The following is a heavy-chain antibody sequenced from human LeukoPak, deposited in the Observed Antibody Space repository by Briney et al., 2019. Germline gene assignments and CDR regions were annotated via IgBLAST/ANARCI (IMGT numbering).Heavy chain of an antibody. CDR2: ISAYNGNT. Sequence: ASVKVSCKASGYTFTSYGISWVRQAPGQGLEWMGWISAYNGNTNYAQKLQGRVTMTTDTSTSTAYMELRSLRSDDTAVFYCATVTVGAIGANYFDYWGQGTLVTVSS. CDR3: ATVTVGAIGANYFDY. V-gene: IGHV1-18*01. CDR1: GYTFTSYG. J-gene: IGHJ4*02. D-gene: IGHD1-26*01.